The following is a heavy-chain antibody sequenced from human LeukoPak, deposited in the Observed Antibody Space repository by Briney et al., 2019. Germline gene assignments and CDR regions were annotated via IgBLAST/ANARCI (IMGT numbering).Heavy chain of an antibody. CDR3: AKEVGSGGYCSGGSCYGPDI. CDR1: GFTFVSHW. Sequence: GGSLRLSCVASGFTFVSHWMTWVRQAPGKGLEWVANINQDGSERYYVDSVKGRFTISRDNAKNSLYLQMNSLRAEDTAVYYCAKEVGSGGYCSGGSCYGPDIWGQGTLVAVSS. CDR2: INQDGSER. V-gene: IGHV3-7*03. D-gene: IGHD2-15*01. J-gene: IGHJ4*02.